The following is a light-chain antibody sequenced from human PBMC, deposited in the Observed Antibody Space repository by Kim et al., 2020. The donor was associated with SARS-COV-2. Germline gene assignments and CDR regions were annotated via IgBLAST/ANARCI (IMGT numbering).Light chain of an antibody. CDR1: QGVSSSY. V-gene: IGKV3-20*01. J-gene: IGKJ2*01. CDR3: QQYDNSPL. Sequence: SWSPGDRATLYCRASQGVSSSYLTWYQQKPGQAPRLLIYGASSRATGIPDRFSGSGSGTDFTLTISRLEPEDFAVYYCQQYDNSPLFGQGTKLEI. CDR2: GAS.